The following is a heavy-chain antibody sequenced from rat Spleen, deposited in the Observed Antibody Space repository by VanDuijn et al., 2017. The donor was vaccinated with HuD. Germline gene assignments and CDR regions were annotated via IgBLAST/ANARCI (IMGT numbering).Heavy chain of an antibody. Sequence: EVQLMESGGGLVQPGRSLTLSCAASGFTFSDYYMAWVRQAPKKGLEWVATISYDGSSTNYRDSVKGRFTISSDNAKSTLDLQMDSLGSEDTATYYCATGWVMGAWGQGVMVTVSS. J-gene: IGHJ2*01. CDR3: ATGWVMGA. V-gene: IGHV5-7*01. D-gene: IGHD1-7*01. CDR1: GFTFSDYY. CDR2: ISYDGSST.